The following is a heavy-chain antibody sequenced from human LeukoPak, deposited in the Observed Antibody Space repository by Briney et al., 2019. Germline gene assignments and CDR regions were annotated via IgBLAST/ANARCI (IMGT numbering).Heavy chain of an antibody. CDR1: GFTFSNYG. D-gene: IGHD5/OR15-5a*01. CDR2: IRYDGSNK. V-gene: IGHV3-30*02. Sequence: GGSLRLSCGASGFTFSNYGMHWVRQAPGKGLEWVAFIRYDGSNKYYADSVKGRFTFSRDNSKNTLYLQMNSLRAEDTAVYYCAKGDDYSVDYWGQGTLVTVSS. J-gene: IGHJ4*02. CDR3: AKGDDYSVDY.